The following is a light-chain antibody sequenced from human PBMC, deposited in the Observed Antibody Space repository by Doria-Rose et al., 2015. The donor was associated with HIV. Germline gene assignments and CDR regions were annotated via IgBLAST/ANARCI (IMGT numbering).Light chain of an antibody. V-gene: IGKV3-20*01. J-gene: IGKJ1*01. CDR1: QSFSSTY. Sequence: LTQSPGTLSLSPGERATLSCRASQSFSSTYLAWYQQKPGQAPSLLIYDGSTRATGIPDRFSASGSGTDFTLTINRLEPEDFALYYCPQYGTSWTFGQGTKVEI. CDR2: DGS. CDR3: PQYGTSWT.